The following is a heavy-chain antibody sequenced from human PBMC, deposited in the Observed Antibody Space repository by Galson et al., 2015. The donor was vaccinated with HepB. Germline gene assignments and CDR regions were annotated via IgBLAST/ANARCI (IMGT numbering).Heavy chain of an antibody. V-gene: IGHV4-59*01. CDR3: ARYGLHDSSGYYYGY. D-gene: IGHD3-22*01. Sequence: RQPPGKGLECIGYIYYTGSTNYNPSLKSRVTISVDTSKNQFSLRLSSVTAADTAVYYCARYGLHDSSGYYYGYWGQGTLVTVSS. CDR2: IYYTGST. J-gene: IGHJ4*02.